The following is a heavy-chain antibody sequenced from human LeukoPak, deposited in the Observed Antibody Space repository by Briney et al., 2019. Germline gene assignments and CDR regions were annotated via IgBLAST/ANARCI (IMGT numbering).Heavy chain of an antibody. Sequence: GGSLRLSCAASGFTFSSYAMSWVRQAPGKGLEWVSAISGSSGSTYYADSVKGRFTISRDNSKNTLYLQMNSLRAEDPAVYYCARACIAAAGNYFDYWGQGTLVTVSS. V-gene: IGHV3-23*01. D-gene: IGHD6-13*01. CDR3: ARACIAAAGNYFDY. CDR2: ISGSSGST. J-gene: IGHJ4*02. CDR1: GFTFSSYA.